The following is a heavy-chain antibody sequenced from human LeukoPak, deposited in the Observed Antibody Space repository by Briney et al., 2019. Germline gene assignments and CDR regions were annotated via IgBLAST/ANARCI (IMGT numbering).Heavy chain of an antibody. CDR2: ISYDGSNK. CDR3: ARDYYGSGRHDY. J-gene: IGHJ4*02. V-gene: IGHV3-30*04. CDR1: GFTFSSYA. D-gene: IGHD3-10*01. Sequence: GRSLRLSCAASGFTFSSYAMHWVRQAPGKGLEWVAVISYDGSNKYYADSVKGRFTISRDNSKNTLYLQMNSLRAEDAAVYYCARDYYGSGRHDYWGQGTLVTVSS.